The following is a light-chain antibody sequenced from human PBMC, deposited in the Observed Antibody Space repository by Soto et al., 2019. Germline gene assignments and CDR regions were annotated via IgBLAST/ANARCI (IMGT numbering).Light chain of an antibody. CDR1: QSLKRTF. CDR3: QQYDHSPRT. CDR2: GVS. V-gene: IGKV3-20*01. J-gene: IGKJ1*01. Sequence: IILTQSPGTLSLSPGERATLSCRASQSLKRTFLAWYQHKPGQSPRLLISGVSSRVAGVPDRFSGSGSGTDFTLTISRLEPQDSAVYFCQQYDHSPRTFGQGTKVDIK.